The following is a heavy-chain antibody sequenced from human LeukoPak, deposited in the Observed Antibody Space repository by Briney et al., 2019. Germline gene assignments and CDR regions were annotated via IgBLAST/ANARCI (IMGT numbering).Heavy chain of an antibody. Sequence: PGGSLRLSCAASGFTFNNYWMSWVRQAPGKGPEWVANIKQDGSEKYYVDSVKGRFTISRDNAKNSLYLQMNSLRAEDTAVYYCARHIGTYYDYWGQGTLVTVS. D-gene: IGHD2-21*01. CDR3: ARHIGTYYDY. V-gene: IGHV3-7*01. CDR1: GFTFNNYW. J-gene: IGHJ4*02. CDR2: IKQDGSEK.